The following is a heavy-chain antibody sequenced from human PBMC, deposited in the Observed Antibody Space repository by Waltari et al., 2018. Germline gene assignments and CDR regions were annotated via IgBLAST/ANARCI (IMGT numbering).Heavy chain of an antibody. D-gene: IGHD3-16*01. J-gene: IGHJ4*02. V-gene: IGHV3-30*18. CDR2: ILYDGTTQ. Sequence: QAQLMESGGGVVQPGRSLRLSCVVSGFTFSNYGMHWVRQAPGKGVEWVAVILYDGTTQYYTYSVKYRFFISRDNSKNTLYLQMHSLRPEDTAVYYCAKMEPASFGALDYWGQGTLVTVSS. CDR3: AKMEPASFGALDY. CDR1: GFTFSNYG.